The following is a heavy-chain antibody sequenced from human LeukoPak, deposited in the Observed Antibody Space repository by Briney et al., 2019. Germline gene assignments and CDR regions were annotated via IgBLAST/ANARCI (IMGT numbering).Heavy chain of an antibody. Sequence: GGSLRLSCAASGFTFSDYYMSWIRQAPGKGLEWVSYISSSGSTIYYADSVNGRFTISRDNAKNSLYLQMNSLRAEDPAVYYCARAATYYYDSSGYSYWGQGTLVTVSS. V-gene: IGHV3-11*01. J-gene: IGHJ4*02. CDR2: ISSSGSTI. CDR1: GFTFSDYY. CDR3: ARAATYYYDSSGYSY. D-gene: IGHD3-22*01.